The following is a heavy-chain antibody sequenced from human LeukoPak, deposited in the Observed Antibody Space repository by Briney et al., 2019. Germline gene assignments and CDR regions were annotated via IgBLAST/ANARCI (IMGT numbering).Heavy chain of an antibody. CDR2: ISYDGSNK. CDR3: ARQKLGTLFAY. D-gene: IGHD7-27*01. V-gene: IGHV3-30-3*01. Sequence: GGSLRLSCAASGFTFSSYAMPWVRQAPGKGLEWVAVISYDGSNKYYADSVKGRFTISRDNSKNTLYLQMNSLRAEDTAVYYCARQKLGTLFAYWGQGTLVTVSS. J-gene: IGHJ4*02. CDR1: GFTFSSYA.